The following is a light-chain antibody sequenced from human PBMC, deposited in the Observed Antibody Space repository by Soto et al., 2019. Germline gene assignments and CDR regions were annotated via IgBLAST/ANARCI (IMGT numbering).Light chain of an antibody. CDR3: CSYAGSYTLI. CDR2: QDT. V-gene: IGLV2-23*01. CDR1: SSDVGGYNF. J-gene: IGLJ2*01. Sequence: QSALTQPASVSGSPGQSITISCTGTSSDVGGYNFVSWYQQHPGKAPKLIIYQDTQRPSGVSDRFSASKSGNTASLTISGLQTEDEADYYCCSYAGSYTLILGGGTKLTVL.